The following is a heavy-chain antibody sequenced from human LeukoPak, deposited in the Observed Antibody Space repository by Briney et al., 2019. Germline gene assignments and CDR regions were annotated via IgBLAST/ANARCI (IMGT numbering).Heavy chain of an antibody. CDR1: GFSVSNNY. CDR3: ARDSSSGWYISYFDY. D-gene: IGHD6-19*01. J-gene: IGHJ4*02. V-gene: IGHV3-66*02. CDR2: IYSGGST. Sequence: GGSLRLSCAASGFSVSNNYMNWVRQAPGKGLEWVSVIYSGGSTYYADSVKGRFTISRDNSKNTLYLQMNSLRAEDTAVYYCARDSSSGWYISYFDYWGQGTLVTVTS.